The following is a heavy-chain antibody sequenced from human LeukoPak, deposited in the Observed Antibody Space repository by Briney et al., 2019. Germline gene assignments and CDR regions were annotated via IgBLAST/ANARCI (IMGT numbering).Heavy chain of an antibody. V-gene: IGHV3-33*01. CDR2: IWYDGTNK. D-gene: IGHD3-10*01. J-gene: IGHJ3*02. Sequence: PGGSLRLSCAASGFTFNNYGMHWVRQAPGKGLEWVALIWYDGTNKYYGDPVKGRFTISRDNSKNTLYLQMNSLRAEDTAVYYCARGRFGELSVATFDIWGQGTMVTVSS. CDR3: ARGRFGELSVATFDI. CDR1: GFTFNNYG.